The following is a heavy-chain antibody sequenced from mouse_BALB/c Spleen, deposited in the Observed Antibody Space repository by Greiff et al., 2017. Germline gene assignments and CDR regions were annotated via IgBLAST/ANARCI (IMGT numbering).Heavy chain of an antibody. V-gene: IGHV3-2*02. CDR1: GYSITSDYA. CDR3: AREYRYDRGNAMDY. J-gene: IGHJ4*01. Sequence: VQLKQSGPGLVKPSQSLSLTCTVTGYSITSDYAWNWIRQFPGNKLEWMGYISYSGSTSYNPSLKSRISITRDTSKNQFFLQLNSVTTEDTATYYCAREYRYDRGNAMDYWGQGTSVTVSS. CDR2: ISYSGST. D-gene: IGHD2-14*01.